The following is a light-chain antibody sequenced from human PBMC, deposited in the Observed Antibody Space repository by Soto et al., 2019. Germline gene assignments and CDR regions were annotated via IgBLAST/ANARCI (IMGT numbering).Light chain of an antibody. J-gene: IGLJ1*01. Sequence: QSALTQPASVSGSPGQSITVSCTGTSSDIGSYNYVSWYQQKPGKAPKLMIYEVSNRPSGVSNRFSGSKSGNTASLTISGLQAEDESDYYCSSYTTTSARVFGTGTQVTVL. CDR1: SSDIGSYNY. V-gene: IGLV2-14*01. CDR2: EVS. CDR3: SSYTTTSARV.